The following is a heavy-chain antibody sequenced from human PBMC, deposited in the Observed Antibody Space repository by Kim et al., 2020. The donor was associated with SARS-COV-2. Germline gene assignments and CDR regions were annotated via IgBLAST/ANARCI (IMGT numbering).Heavy chain of an antibody. Sequence: ASVKVSCKASGYTFINYVMHWVRQAPGQRLEWMGLISIGHDDTKYSQKFRGRVTMTRNTSISTAYMELSSLTSEDTAVYYCARGPDYGSGSSHFDYWGQGTLVTVSS. CDR3: ARGPDYGSGSSHFDY. V-gene: IGHV1-3*04. J-gene: IGHJ4*02. CDR1: GYTFINYV. CDR2: ISIGHDDT. D-gene: IGHD3-10*01.